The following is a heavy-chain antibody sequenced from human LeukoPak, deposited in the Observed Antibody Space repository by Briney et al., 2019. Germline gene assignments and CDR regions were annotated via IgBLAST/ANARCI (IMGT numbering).Heavy chain of an antibody. CDR1: RFTYSTYS. CDR3: ARALTVAGTDWYFDL. CDR2: ISSSGTYI. V-gene: IGHV3-21*01. D-gene: IGHD6-19*01. J-gene: IGHJ2*01. Sequence: KPGGSLRLSCAVSRFTYSTYSMNWVRQAPGKGLEWVSSISSSGTYIYSTDSVKGRFTISRDNAKSSLYLQMNSLRAEDTAVYYCARALTVAGTDWYFDLWGRGTLVTVSS.